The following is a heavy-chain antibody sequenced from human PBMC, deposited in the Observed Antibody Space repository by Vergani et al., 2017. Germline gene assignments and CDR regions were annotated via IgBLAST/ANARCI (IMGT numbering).Heavy chain of an antibody. CDR3: AKYFRGSTDGLPDS. J-gene: IGHJ4*02. CDR1: GFTFSNFG. CDR2: IGKDGINT. V-gene: IGHV3-30*02. Sequence: VQLLESGGDLVQPGGSLRLSCAASGFTFSNFGMHWIRQAPGKGLEWLAYIGKDGINTRYRDAVKGRFTVSRDNSKDILYLQMDSLRSEDTALYYCAKYFRGSTDGLPDSWGPGTLVIVSS. D-gene: IGHD2/OR15-2a*01.